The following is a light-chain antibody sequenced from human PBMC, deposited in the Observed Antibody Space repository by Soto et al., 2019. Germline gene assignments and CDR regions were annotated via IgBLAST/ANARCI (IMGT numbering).Light chain of an antibody. Sequence: DIQMTQSTSTLSASVGDRVTITCRASQSISTWLAWYQQKPGKAPKRLIYKASNLEDGVPSRFSGSGSGTEFTITISSLQPDDFATYYCQQYNTYPLTFGGGTTVEIK. V-gene: IGKV1-5*03. CDR2: KAS. CDR1: QSISTW. CDR3: QQYNTYPLT. J-gene: IGKJ4*01.